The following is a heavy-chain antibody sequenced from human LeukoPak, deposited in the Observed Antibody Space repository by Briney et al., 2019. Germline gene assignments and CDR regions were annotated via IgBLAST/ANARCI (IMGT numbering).Heavy chain of an antibody. CDR3: ARGNGGAPRWTTPHAQRKGNTVGFDP. CDR1: GGSISSSSYY. Sequence: SETLSLTCTVSGGSISSSSYYWGWIRQPPGKGLEWIGSIYYSGSTYYNPSLKSRVTISVDTSKNQFSLKLSSVTAADTAVYYCARGNGGAPRWTTPHAQRKGNTVGFDPWGQGTLVTVSS. V-gene: IGHV4-39*01. CDR2: IYYSGST. D-gene: IGHD2-21*01. J-gene: IGHJ5*02.